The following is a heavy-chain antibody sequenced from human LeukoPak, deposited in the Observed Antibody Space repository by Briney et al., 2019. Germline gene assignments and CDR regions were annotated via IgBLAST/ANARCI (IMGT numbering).Heavy chain of an antibody. CDR1: GYSISSGCY. CDR3: ARGCSGGSCYSGWFDP. J-gene: IGHJ5*02. D-gene: IGHD2-15*01. Sequence: SETLSLTCTVSGYSISSGCYWGWIRQPPGKGLEWIGSIYHSGSTYYNPSLKSRVTISVDTSKNQFSLKLSSVTAADTAVYYCARGCSGGSCYSGWFDPWGQGTLVTVSS. CDR2: IYHSGST. V-gene: IGHV4-38-2*02.